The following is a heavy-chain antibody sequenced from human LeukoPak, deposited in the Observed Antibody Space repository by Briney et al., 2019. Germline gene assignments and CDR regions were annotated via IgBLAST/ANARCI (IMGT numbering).Heavy chain of an antibody. CDR3: ARGGEGLVLVPPHFDY. J-gene: IGHJ4*02. CDR2: ISGSGGST. V-gene: IGHV3-23*01. D-gene: IGHD2-2*01. CDR1: GFTFSSYA. Sequence: GGSLRLSCAASGFTFSSYAMSWVRQAPGKGLEWVSAISGSGGSTYYADSVKGRFTISTDNAKNSLSLQMSSLRDEDTAVYYCARGGEGLVLVPPHFDYWGQGTLVTVSS.